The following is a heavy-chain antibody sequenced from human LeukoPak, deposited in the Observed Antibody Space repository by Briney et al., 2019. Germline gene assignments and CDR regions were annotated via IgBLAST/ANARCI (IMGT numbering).Heavy chain of an antibody. CDR2: IYISGST. J-gene: IGHJ4*02. D-gene: IGHD5-24*01. Sequence: SETLSLTCTVSGGSISSGSYYWSWIRLPAGKGLEWIGYIYISGSTNYNTSLKSRVTISVDTSKNQFSLKLNSVTAADTAVYFCARDARDGYNSNLDYWGQGALVTVSS. V-gene: IGHV4-61*09. CDR3: ARDARDGYNSNLDY. CDR1: GGSISSGSYY.